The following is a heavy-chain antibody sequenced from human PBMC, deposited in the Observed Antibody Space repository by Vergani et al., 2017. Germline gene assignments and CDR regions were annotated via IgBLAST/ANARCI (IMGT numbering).Heavy chain of an antibody. CDR2: IVVGSGNT. Sequence: QMQLVQSGPEVKKPGTSVKVSCKASGFTFTSSAVQWVRQARGQRLEWIGWIVVGSGNTNYAQKFQGRVTITADESTSTAYMELSSLRSEDTAVYYCARARLGNYGMDVWGQGTTVTVSS. D-gene: IGHD1-26*01. CDR3: ARARLGNYGMDV. V-gene: IGHV1-58*01. J-gene: IGHJ6*02. CDR1: GFTFTSSA.